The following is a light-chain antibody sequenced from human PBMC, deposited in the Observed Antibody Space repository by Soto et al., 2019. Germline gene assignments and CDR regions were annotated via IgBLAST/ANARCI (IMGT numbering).Light chain of an antibody. Sequence: EIVLTQSPGTLSLSPGERATLSCRASQSVSSSYVAWYQQKPGQAPRQLIYGASSRATGIPDRFSGSGSGTDFTLTIPRLEPEDFSVYYCQHYRTSFGGGTRVEIK. CDR3: QHYRTS. CDR1: QSVSSSY. CDR2: GAS. V-gene: IGKV3-20*01. J-gene: IGKJ4*01.